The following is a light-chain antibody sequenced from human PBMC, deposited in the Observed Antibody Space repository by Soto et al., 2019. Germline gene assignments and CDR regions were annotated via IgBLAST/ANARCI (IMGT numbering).Light chain of an antibody. CDR1: QSVTDY. Sequence: EIILTQSPGTLSLSPGERATLSCRASQSVTDYLAWYQQKPGQAPRLLIYGAANRAPGIPDRFSGSGSGTDFTLNISSLEPQDFAVYYCQQYDSSPRTFGPGTKVD. CDR2: GAA. V-gene: IGKV3-20*01. J-gene: IGKJ3*01. CDR3: QQYDSSPRT.